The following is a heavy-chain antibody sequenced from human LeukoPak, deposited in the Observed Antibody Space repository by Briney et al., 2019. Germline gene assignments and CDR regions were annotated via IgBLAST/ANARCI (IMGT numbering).Heavy chain of an antibody. CDR3: TTDSYDSSGYYPDY. CDR1: GFTFSNAW. J-gene: IGHJ4*02. Sequence: GGSLRLSCAASGFTFSNAWMNWVRQAPGKGLEWVGRIKSKTDGGTTDYAAPVKGRFTISRDDSKNTLYLQMNSLKTEDTAVYCCTTDSYDSSGYYPDYWGQGTLVTVSS. D-gene: IGHD3-22*01. V-gene: IGHV3-15*07. CDR2: IKSKTDGGTT.